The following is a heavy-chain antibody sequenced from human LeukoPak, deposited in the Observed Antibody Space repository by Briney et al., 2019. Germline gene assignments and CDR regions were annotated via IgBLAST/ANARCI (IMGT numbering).Heavy chain of an antibody. J-gene: IGHJ5*02. D-gene: IGHD1-26*01. V-gene: IGHV4-59*01. CDR1: GGSISSYY. Sequence: SETLSLTCTVSGGSISSYYWSWIRQPPGKGLEWIGYIYYSGSTNYNPSLKSRVTISVDTSKNQFSLKLSSVTAADTAVYYCARALVVGATRFLWFDPWGQGTLVTVSS. CDR3: ARALVVGATRFLWFDP. CDR2: IYYSGST.